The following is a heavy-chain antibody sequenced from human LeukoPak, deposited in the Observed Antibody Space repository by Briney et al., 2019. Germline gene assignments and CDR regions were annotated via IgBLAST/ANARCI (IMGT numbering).Heavy chain of an antibody. D-gene: IGHD6-6*01. CDR3: ARESSIAARPRALDRPFEGSYYYYYMDV. Sequence: ASVKVSCKASGYTFTSYAMHWVRQSPGQRLEWMGWINAGNGNTKYSQEFQGRVTITRDTSASTAYMELSSLRSEDMAVYYCARESSIAARPRALDRPFEGSYYYYYMDVWGKGTTVTVSS. CDR1: GYTFTSYA. V-gene: IGHV1-3*03. CDR2: INAGNGNT. J-gene: IGHJ6*03.